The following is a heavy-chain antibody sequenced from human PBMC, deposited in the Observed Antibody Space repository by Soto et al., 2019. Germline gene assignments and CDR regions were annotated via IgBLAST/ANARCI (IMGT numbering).Heavy chain of an antibody. CDR1: GFTFSSYA. CDR3: AKDGYCSSTSCFNWFDH. Sequence: GGSLRLSCAASGFTFSSYAMSWVRQAPGKGLEWVSAISGSGGSTYYADSVKGRFTIYRDNSKNTLYLQMNSLRAEDTAVYYCAKDGYCSSTSCFNWFDHWGQGTLVTVSS. V-gene: IGHV3-23*01. D-gene: IGHD2-2*03. CDR2: ISGSGGST. J-gene: IGHJ5*02.